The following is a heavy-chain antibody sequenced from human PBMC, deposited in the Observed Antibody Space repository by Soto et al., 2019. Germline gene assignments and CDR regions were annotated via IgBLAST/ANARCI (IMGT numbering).Heavy chain of an antibody. J-gene: IGHJ6*02. Sequence: SETLSLTCTVSGGPISSGGYYWSWIRQHPGKGLEWIGYIYYSGSTYYNPSLKSRVTISVDTSKNQFSLKLSSVTAADTAVYYCARDRAGGNSYYYYGMDVWGQGTTVTVSS. CDR3: ARDRAGGNSYYYYGMDV. V-gene: IGHV4-31*03. CDR2: IYYSGST. CDR1: GGPISSGGYY. D-gene: IGHD2-21*02.